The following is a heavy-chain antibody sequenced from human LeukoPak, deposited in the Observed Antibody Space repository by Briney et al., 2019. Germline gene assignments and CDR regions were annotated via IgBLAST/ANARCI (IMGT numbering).Heavy chain of an antibody. CDR1: GYTFTSYD. CDR3: ARVPIAAAGTDYYYGMDV. V-gene: IGHV1-8*01. D-gene: IGHD6-13*01. Sequence: GASVKVSCKASGYTFTSYDINWVRQATGQGLEWMGWMNPNSGNTGYAQKFQGRVTMTGNTSISTAYVELSSLRSEDTAVYYCARVPIAAAGTDYYYGMDVWGQGTTVTVSS. J-gene: IGHJ6*02. CDR2: MNPNSGNT.